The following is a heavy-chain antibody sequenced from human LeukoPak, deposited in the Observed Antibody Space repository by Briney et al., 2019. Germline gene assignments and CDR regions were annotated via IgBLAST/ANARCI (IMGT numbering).Heavy chain of an antibody. CDR1: GFTFSDYY. V-gene: IGHV3-11*01. CDR3: AREIRKDTAMDY. Sequence: PGGSLRLSCAASGFTFSDYYMSWIRQAPGKGLEWVSYISSSGSTIYYADSVKGRSTISRDNAKNSLYLQMNSLRAEDTAVYYCAREIRKDTAMDYWGQGTLVTVSS. D-gene: IGHD5-18*01. CDR2: ISSSGSTI. J-gene: IGHJ4*02.